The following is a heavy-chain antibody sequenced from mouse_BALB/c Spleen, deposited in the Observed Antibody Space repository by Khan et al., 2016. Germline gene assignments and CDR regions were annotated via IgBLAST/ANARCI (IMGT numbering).Heavy chain of an antibody. CDR1: GYAFTNYL. CDR3: ARGYDWYFDV. V-gene: IGHV1-54*01. D-gene: IGHD2-14*01. Sequence: VQLQESGAELVRPGTSVKVSCKASGYAFTNYLIEWVKQRPGQGLEWIGVINPGSGGTNYNEKFKGKATLTADKSYSTAYMQLSSLTSDDSAVYFCARGYDWYFDVWGAGTTVTVSS. CDR2: INPGSGGT. J-gene: IGHJ1*01.